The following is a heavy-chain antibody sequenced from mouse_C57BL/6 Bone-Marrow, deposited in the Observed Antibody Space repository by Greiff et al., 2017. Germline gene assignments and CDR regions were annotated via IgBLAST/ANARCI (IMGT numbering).Heavy chain of an antibody. D-gene: IGHD2-3*01. Sequence: EVKLQESGGGLVKPGGSLKLSCAASGFTFSSYAMSWVRQTPEKRLEWVATISDGDSYTYYTDNVKGRFTISRDKAKNNLYLQMSHLKSEDTAMYYCARERDGYYDAMDYWGQGTSVTVSS. CDR3: ARERDGYYDAMDY. J-gene: IGHJ4*01. V-gene: IGHV5-4*01. CDR1: GFTFSSYA. CDR2: ISDGDSYT.